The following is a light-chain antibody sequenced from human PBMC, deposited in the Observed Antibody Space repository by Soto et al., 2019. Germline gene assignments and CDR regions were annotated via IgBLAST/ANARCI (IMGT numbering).Light chain of an antibody. Sequence: QSVLTQPASVSGSPGQSITISCTGTSSDVGGYNYVSWYQQHPGKAPKLMIYDVSNRPSGVSNRFSGSKSGNTASLTISGLQAEYEADYSCSSYTSSSPVVFGGGTKLSVL. CDR2: DVS. V-gene: IGLV2-14*01. CDR1: SSDVGGYNY. J-gene: IGLJ2*01. CDR3: SSYTSSSPVV.